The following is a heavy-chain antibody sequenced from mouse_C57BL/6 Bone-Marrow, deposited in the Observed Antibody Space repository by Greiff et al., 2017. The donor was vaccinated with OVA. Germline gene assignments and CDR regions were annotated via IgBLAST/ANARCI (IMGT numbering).Heavy chain of an antibody. D-gene: IGHD2-2*01. J-gene: IGHJ3*01. CDR1: GYTFTSYW. Sequence: VQLQQSGAELVKPGASVKLSCKASGYTFTSYWMQWVKQRPGQGLEWIGEIDPSDSYTNYNQKFKGKATLTVDTSSSTAYMQLSSLTSEDSAVYYCALGYDWGQGTLVTVSA. V-gene: IGHV1-50*01. CDR3: ALGYD. CDR2: IDPSDSYT.